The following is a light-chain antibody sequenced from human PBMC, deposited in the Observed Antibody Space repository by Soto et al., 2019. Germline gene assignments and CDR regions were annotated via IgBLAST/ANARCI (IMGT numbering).Light chain of an antibody. CDR2: GAS. CDR3: QQYGRSPLVT. Sequence: ESVLTQSPGTLSLSPGERATLSCRASQSVSSSYLAWYQQKPGQAPRLLIYGASSRATGIPDRFSGSGSGTDFTLTISRLEPEDFAVYYCQQYGRSPLVTFGQGTRLQIK. CDR1: QSVSSSY. V-gene: IGKV3-20*01. J-gene: IGKJ5*01.